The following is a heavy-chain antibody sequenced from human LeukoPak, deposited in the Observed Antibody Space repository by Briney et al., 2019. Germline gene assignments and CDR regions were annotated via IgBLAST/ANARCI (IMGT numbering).Heavy chain of an antibody. V-gene: IGHV3-30*18. CDR2: ISYDGSNK. J-gene: IGHJ4*02. Sequence: GGSLRLSCAASGFTFSSYGMHWVRQAPGKGLEWVAVISYDGSNKYYADSVKGRFTISRDNSKNTLYLQMNSLRAEDTAVYYCAKDERGAFYFDSSGYLGYFYSWGQGTLVTVSS. CDR3: AKDERGAFYFDSSGYLGYFYS. CDR1: GFTFSSYG. D-gene: IGHD3-22*01.